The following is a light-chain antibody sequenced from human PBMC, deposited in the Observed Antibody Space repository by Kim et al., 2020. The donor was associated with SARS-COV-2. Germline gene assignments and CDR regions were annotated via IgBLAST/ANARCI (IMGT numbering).Light chain of an antibody. J-gene: IGKJ1*01. CDR2: SAS. CDR1: QSIDTY. Sequence: DIQMTQSPSSLSASVGDRVTITCRASQSIDTYLNWYQQKPGNAPKLLIHSASALQTGVPSRFSGSGSGTDFSLTIDSLQPEDFATYFCQQTYITPPWTFGQGTKVDIK. V-gene: IGKV1-39*01. CDR3: QQTYITPPWT.